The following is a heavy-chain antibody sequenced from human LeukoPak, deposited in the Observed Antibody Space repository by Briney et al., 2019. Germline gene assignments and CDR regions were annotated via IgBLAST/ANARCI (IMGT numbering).Heavy chain of an antibody. CDR2: IYYSGST. V-gene: IGHV4-59*11. CDR1: GGSISSHY. D-gene: IGHD3-9*01. Sequence: SETLSLTCTVSGGSISSHYWSWIRQPPGKGLEWIGYIYYSGSTNYNPSLKSRVTISVDTSKNQFSLKLSSVTAADTAVYYCASSYYDILTGYPLAFDYWGQGTLVTVSS. CDR3: ASSYYDILTGYPLAFDY. J-gene: IGHJ4*02.